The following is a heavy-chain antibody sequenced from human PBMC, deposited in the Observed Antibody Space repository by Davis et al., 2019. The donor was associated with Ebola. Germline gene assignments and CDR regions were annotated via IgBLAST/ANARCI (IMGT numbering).Heavy chain of an antibody. CDR1: GFTFSSYW. CDR2: IKEDGSQK. V-gene: IGHV3-7*01. Sequence: GESLKISCAASGFTFSSYWMSWVRQAPGKGLEWVAKIKEDGSQKYSVDSVKGRFTISRDNAKNSVYLEMNSLRAEDTAVYYCAREAMGYDSAARRFSRYYYYGMDVWGQGTTVTVSS. D-gene: IGHD5-12*01. J-gene: IGHJ6*02. CDR3: AREAMGYDSAARRFSRYYYYGMDV.